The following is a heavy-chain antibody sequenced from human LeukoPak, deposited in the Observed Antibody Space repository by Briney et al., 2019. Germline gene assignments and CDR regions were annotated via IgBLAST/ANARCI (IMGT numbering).Heavy chain of an antibody. V-gene: IGHV3-7*01. Sequence: GGSLRLSCVGSGFSFRSHWVNWVRQSPGKGLEWVANIKPDGSDKYYVDSARGRFTVSRDNAKNSAFLQMNSLRAEDTAIYYCATISAQTFDIWGQGILVSVSS. J-gene: IGHJ3*02. CDR2: IKPDGSDK. CDR1: GFSFRSHW. CDR3: ATISAQTFDI. D-gene: IGHD5-24*01.